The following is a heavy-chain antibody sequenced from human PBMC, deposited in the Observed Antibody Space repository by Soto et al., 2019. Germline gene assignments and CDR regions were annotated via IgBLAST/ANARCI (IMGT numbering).Heavy chain of an antibody. J-gene: IGHJ4*02. Sequence: SETLTLTCTVSRVSVNSGSFYWAWIRQPPGKGLEWIGFGSYSGTANYKPSLKSRVTISVDTSRSQISLKVTSLTAADTAVYYCARGATVTQYDYWGQGTLVTVSS. V-gene: IGHV4-61*01. CDR1: RVSVNSGSFY. CDR3: ARGATVTQYDY. CDR2: GSYSGTA. D-gene: IGHD4-17*01.